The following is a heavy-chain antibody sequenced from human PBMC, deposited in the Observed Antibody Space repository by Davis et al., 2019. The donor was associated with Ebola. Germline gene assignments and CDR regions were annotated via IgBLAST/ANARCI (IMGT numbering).Heavy chain of an antibody. CDR1: GGSFSGYY. D-gene: IGHD5-18*01. V-gene: IGHV4-34*01. CDR2: INHSGST. Sequence: MPSEILSLTCAVYGGSFSGYYWSWIRQPPGKGLEWIGEINHSGSTNYNPSLKSRVTISVDTSKNQFSLKLSSVTAADTAVYYCARKVDTAMNSGAFDIWGQGTMVTVSS. J-gene: IGHJ3*02. CDR3: ARKVDTAMNSGAFDI.